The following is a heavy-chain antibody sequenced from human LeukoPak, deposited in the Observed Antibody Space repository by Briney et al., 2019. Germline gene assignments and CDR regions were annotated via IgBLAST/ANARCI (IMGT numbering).Heavy chain of an antibody. D-gene: IGHD5-18*01. CDR3: AKGGHDSYGTYFDY. V-gene: IGHV3-23*01. J-gene: IGHJ4*02. Sequence: GGSLRLSCAASGFTFSSYAMSWVRQPPGKGLEWVSAISGSGGTTYYADSVKGRFTISRDNSKNTPYLQMNSLRAEDTAVYYCAKGGHDSYGTYFDYWGQGTLVTVSS. CDR2: ISGSGGTT. CDR1: GFTFSSYA.